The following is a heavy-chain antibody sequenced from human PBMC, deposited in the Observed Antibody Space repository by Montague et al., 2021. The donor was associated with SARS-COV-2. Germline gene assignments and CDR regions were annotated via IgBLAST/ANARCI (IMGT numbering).Heavy chain of an antibody. Sequence: SLRLSCAPSGFTFRSYDIHWVRQAPGTGLEWVSYISSSGSTIYYADSVKGRFTISRDNAKNSLYLQMNSLRAEDTAVYYCASRAPTRIVLMVYAIGGYFDYWGQGTLVTVSS. V-gene: IGHV3-48*03. CDR2: ISSSGSTI. J-gene: IGHJ4*02. CDR1: GFTFRSYD. CDR3: ASRAPTRIVLMVYAIGGYFDY. D-gene: IGHD2-8*01.